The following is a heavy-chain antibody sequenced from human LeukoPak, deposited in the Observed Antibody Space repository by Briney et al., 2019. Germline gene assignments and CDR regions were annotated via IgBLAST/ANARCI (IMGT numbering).Heavy chain of an antibody. V-gene: IGHV3-21*01. D-gene: IGHD5-18*01. Sequence: GGSLRLSCAASGFTFSSYSMNWVRQAPGKGLEWVSSISSSSSYIYYADSVKGRFTISRDNAKNSLYLQMNSLRAEDTAVYYCARAHSLPRDTHYYYYYMDVWGKGTTVTVSS. J-gene: IGHJ6*03. CDR3: ARAHSLPRDTHYYYYYMDV. CDR2: ISSSSSYI. CDR1: GFTFSSYS.